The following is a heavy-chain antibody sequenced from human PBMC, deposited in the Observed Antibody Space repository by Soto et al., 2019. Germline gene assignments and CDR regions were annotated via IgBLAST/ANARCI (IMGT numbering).Heavy chain of an antibody. V-gene: IGHV3-23*01. CDR2: ISGSGGSK. Sequence: GGSMRLSWAASGFTFSSYAISWVRQAPGKGLEWVSAISGSGGSKHYADSVKARFTISRDNSKNTLYLQMNSLRAEDRAVYYCAIEIAVAGSGKDFSYWGQGTLVTVSS. CDR1: GFTFSSYA. CDR3: AIEIAVAGSGKDFSY. J-gene: IGHJ4*02. D-gene: IGHD6-19*01.